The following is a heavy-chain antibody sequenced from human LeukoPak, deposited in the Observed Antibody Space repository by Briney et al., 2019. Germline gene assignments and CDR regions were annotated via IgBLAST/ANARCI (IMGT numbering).Heavy chain of an antibody. CDR1: GYSFTSYW. D-gene: IGHD6-13*01. V-gene: IGHV5-51*01. J-gene: IGHJ5*02. CDR3: ARGGGGQQLVHRLWFDP. Sequence: GESLKISCQGSGYSFTSYWIGWVRQMPGKGLEWMGIIYPGDSDTKYSPSFQGQVTISADKSISTAYLQWSSLKASDTAMYYCARGGGGQQLVHRLWFDPWGQGTLVTVSS. CDR2: IYPGDSDT.